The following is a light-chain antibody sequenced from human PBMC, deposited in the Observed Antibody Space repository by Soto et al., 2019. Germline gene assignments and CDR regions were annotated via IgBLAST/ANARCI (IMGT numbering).Light chain of an antibody. V-gene: IGLV2-14*03. Sequence: QPALTQPASVSGSPGQSITISCAGTSSDVGGYNYISWYQHHPGKAPKLMIYDVSNRPSGVSNRLSGSKSGNTASLSISGLQPEDEADYYCCSYRTSNTRQIVCGTGTKVTVL. CDR3: CSYRTSNTRQIV. CDR2: DVS. CDR1: SSDVGGYNY. J-gene: IGLJ1*01.